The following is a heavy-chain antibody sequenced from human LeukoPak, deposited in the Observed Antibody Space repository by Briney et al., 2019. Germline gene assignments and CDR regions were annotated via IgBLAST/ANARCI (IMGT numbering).Heavy chain of an antibody. J-gene: IGHJ6*03. CDR2: SYYSGST. CDR3: ASGAYSYYYMDV. D-gene: IGHD1-26*01. CDR1: GGSISSSSYY. V-gene: IGHV4-39*07. Sequence: SETLSLTCTVSGGSISSSSYYWGWIRQPPGKGLEWIGSSYYSGSTYYNPSLKSRVTISVDTSKNQFSLKLSSVTAADTAVYYCASGAYSYYYMDVWGKGTTVTISS.